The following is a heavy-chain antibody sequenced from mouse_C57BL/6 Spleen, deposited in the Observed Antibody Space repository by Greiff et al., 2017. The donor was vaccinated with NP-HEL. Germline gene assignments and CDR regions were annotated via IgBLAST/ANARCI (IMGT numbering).Heavy chain of an antibody. Sequence: QVQLKQSGAELVRPGTSVKVSCKASGYAFTNYLIEWVKQRPGQGLEWIGVINPGSGGTNYNEKFKGKATLTADKSSSTAYMQLSSLTSEDSAVYFCARFKRDNYDDYYAMDYWGQGTSVTVSS. D-gene: IGHD1-3*01. J-gene: IGHJ4*01. V-gene: IGHV1-54*01. CDR3: ARFKRDNYDDYYAMDY. CDR1: GYAFTNYL. CDR2: INPGSGGT.